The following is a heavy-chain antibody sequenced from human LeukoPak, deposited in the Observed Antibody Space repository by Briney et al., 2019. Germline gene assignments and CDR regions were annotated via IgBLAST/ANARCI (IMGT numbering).Heavy chain of an antibody. D-gene: IGHD2-2*02. V-gene: IGHV3-33*01. CDR2: VWYDGTNK. J-gene: IGHJ4*02. CDR3: ARGYCSSTNCYNYFDY. Sequence: GRSPRLSCAASGFTFSSYGMHWVRQAPGKGLEWVAVVWYDGTNKYYADSVKGRFTISRDNSKNTLYLQMNSLRAEDTAVYYCARGYCSSTNCYNYFDYWGQGTLVTVSS. CDR1: GFTFSSYG.